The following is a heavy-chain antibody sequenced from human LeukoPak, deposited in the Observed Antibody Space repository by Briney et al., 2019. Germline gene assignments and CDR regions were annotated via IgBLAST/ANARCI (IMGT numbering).Heavy chain of an antibody. J-gene: IGHJ1*01. CDR3: AISRWSGYCSH. CDR1: GFTFSNYW. CDR2: INSDGSST. D-gene: IGHD3-3*01. Sequence: PGGSRRLSCAASGFTFSNYWMHWVRQAPGKGLVWVSRINSDGSSTSYADSVKGRFTISRHNAKKTVSLQMDSLRAEDTAIYYCAISRWSGYCSHWGQGIRVTVSS. V-gene: IGHV3-74*01.